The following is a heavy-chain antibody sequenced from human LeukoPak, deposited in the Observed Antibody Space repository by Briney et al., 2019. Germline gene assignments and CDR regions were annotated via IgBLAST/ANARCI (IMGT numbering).Heavy chain of an antibody. Sequence: SETPSLTCTVSGGSISSGGFYWNWIRQHPGKGLEWIGNIYDSGTTYYNPSLKSRLTISVDTTNKQFSLKLSSVTAADTAVYYCARDRGGGYYYYYYMDVWGKGTTVTVSS. CDR3: ARDRGGGYYYYYYMDV. V-gene: IGHV4-31*03. CDR1: GGSISSGGFY. J-gene: IGHJ6*03. CDR2: IYDSGTT. D-gene: IGHD3-10*01.